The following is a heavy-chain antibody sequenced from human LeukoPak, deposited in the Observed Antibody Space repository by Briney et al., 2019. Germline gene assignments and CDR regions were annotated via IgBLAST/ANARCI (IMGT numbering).Heavy chain of an antibody. J-gene: IGHJ4*02. CDR1: GFTFSTYG. CDR2: IWYDGNSA. D-gene: IGHD6-19*01. Sequence: PGGSLRLSCAVSGFTFSTYGFHWVRQAPAKGLEWVTTIWYDGNSAYYADSVKGRFTISRDNSENTLYLQMNSLRDEDTAVYFCARDQGSSGWKGGYFDYWGQGTLVTVSS. CDR3: ARDQGSSGWKGGYFDY. V-gene: IGHV3-33*01.